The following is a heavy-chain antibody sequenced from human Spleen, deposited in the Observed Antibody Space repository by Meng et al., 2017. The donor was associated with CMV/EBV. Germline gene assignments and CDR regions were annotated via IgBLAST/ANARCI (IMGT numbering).Heavy chain of an antibody. CDR1: GITYNKYA. CDR2: ISGSGVTT. CDR3: AKGLGEIGGSSNVYHSAADY. V-gene: IGHV3-23*01. J-gene: IGHJ4*02. D-gene: IGHD3-16*01. Sequence: GGSLRLSCAASGITYNKYAMNWVRQAPGKGLEWVAAISGSGVTTHYADSVKGRFTMSRDNSKNTVYLQMNRLSGEDTAVYYCAKGLGEIGGSSNVYHSAADYWGQGTLVTVSS.